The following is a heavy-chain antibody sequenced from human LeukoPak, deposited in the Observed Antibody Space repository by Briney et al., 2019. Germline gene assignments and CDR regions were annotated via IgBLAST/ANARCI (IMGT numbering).Heavy chain of an antibody. Sequence: SQTLSLTCAVSGGSISSGGYSWSWIRQPPGKGLEWIGYIYHSGSTYYNPSLKSRVTISVDTSKNQFSLKLSSVTAADTAVYYCARVGGYGDYTASQYYFDYWGQGTLVTVSS. J-gene: IGHJ4*02. D-gene: IGHD4-17*01. CDR1: GGSISSGGYS. CDR3: ARVGGYGDYTASQYYFDY. CDR2: IYHSGST. V-gene: IGHV4-30-2*05.